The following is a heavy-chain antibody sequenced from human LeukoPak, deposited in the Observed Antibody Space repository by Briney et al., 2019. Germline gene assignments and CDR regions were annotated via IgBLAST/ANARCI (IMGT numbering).Heavy chain of an antibody. V-gene: IGHV4-34*01. J-gene: IGHJ3*02. CDR3: ARAPRRDSSGRGAFDI. CDR1: GGSFSSYY. D-gene: IGHD3-22*01. CDR2: INHSGST. Sequence: SETLSLTCAVYGGSFSSYYWSWIRQPPGKGLEWIGEINHSGSTNYNPSLKSRVTISVDTSKNQFSLKLSSVTAADTAVYYCARAPRRDSSGRGAFDIWGQGTMVTVSS.